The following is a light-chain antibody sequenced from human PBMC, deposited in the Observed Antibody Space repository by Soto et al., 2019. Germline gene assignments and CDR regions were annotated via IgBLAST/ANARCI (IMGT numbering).Light chain of an antibody. CDR1: QSVSSSY. V-gene: IGKV3-20*01. J-gene: IGKJ3*01. CDR2: GAY. CDR3: HRSTA. Sequence: EIVLTQSPGTLSLSPGERATLSCRASQSVSSSYLAWYQQKPGQAPRLLIYGAYSRATGIPDRFSGSGSGTDFTLTISRLEPEDFAVYYCHRSTAFGPGNKVEIK.